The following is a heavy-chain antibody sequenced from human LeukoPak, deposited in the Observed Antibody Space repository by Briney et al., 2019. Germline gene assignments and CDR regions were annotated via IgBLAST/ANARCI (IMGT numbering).Heavy chain of an antibody. CDR1: GGSISSGGYS. V-gene: IGHV4-30-2*01. CDR2: IYHSGST. J-gene: IGHJ5*02. CDR3: ARVGGFRFDP. D-gene: IGHD3-16*01. Sequence: SETLSLTCAVSGGSISSGGYSWNWIRQPPGKGLEWIGYIYHSGSTYYNPSLKSRVTISVDRSKNQFSLKLSSVTAADTAVYYCARVGGFRFDPWGQGTLVTVSS.